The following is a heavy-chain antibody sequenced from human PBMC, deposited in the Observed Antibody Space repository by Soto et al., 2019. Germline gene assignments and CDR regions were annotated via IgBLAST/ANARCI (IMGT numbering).Heavy chain of an antibody. CDR3: ARDILSGGAYPDS. V-gene: IGHV3-21*01. CDR2: ISSGSSYI. CDR1: GFTFSSYT. J-gene: IGHJ5*01. D-gene: IGHD3-10*01. Sequence: GGSLRLSCAASGFTFSSYTMNWVRQAPGKGLEWISSISSGSSYIYYAGSVKGRFTISRDNAKNSLFLQMNSLRADDTAVYYCARDILSGGAYPDSWGQGTKVTVS.